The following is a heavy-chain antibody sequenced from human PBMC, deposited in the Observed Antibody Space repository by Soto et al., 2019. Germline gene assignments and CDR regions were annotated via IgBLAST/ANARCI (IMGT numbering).Heavy chain of an antibody. CDR3: ARGSGSYGNFDY. V-gene: IGHV4-59*12. CDR1: GGSISSNY. D-gene: IGHD5-18*01. Sequence: SETLSLTCSVSGGSISSNYWSWMRQPPGKGLEWIGYIYYSGSPNYNPSLKSRVTISVDTSKNQFSLKLTSVTAADTAVYYCARGSGSYGNFDYWGQGTLVT. J-gene: IGHJ4*02. CDR2: IYYSGSP.